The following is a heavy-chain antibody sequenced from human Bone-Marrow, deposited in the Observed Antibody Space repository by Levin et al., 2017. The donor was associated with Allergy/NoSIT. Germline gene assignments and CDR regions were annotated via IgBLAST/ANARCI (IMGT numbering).Heavy chain of an antibody. J-gene: IGHJ4*02. CDR1: AFTFSNFA. V-gene: IGHV3-23*01. CDR3: AKSTVGVPAAVGVFDN. D-gene: IGHD2-2*01. Sequence: SGGSLRLSCAASAFTFSNFAMSWVRQAPGKGLEWVSVISGSGGSAYYADSVKGRFTISRDNSKNTLYLQMNSLRAEDTAVYYCAKSTVGVPAAVGVFDNWGQGTLVTVSS. CDR2: ISGSGGSA.